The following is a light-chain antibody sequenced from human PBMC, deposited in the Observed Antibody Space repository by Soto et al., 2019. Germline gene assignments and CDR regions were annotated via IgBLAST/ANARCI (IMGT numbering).Light chain of an antibody. CDR1: QGISSY. CDR3: QQSYSR. V-gene: IGKV1-9*01. J-gene: IGKJ3*01. CDR2: AAS. Sequence: DIQLTQSPSFLSASVGDRVTITCRASQGISSYLAWYQQKPGKAPKLLIYAASTLQSGVPSRFSGSGSGTDFTLTISSLQPEDFATYYCQQSYSRFGPGTKVDIK.